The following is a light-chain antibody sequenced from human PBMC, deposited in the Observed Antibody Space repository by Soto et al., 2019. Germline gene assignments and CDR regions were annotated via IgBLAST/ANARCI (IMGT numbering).Light chain of an antibody. CDR3: AAWDDSLNGWV. J-gene: IGLJ3*02. CDR2: EVN. V-gene: IGLV2-14*01. Sequence: QSALTQPASLSGSPGQSITISCTGTSSDIGAYDYVSWFQQHPGKAPKLMISEVNNRPSGVSNRFSGSKSGNTAYLTISGLQVEDEAEYFCAAWDDSLNGWVFGGGTKLTVL. CDR1: SSDIGAYDY.